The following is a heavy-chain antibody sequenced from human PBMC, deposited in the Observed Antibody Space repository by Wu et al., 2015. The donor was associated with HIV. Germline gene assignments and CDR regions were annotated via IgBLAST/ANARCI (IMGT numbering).Heavy chain of an antibody. D-gene: IGHD2-2*01. J-gene: IGHJ3*02. CDR1: GGTFSSYA. Sequence: QVQLVQSGAEVKKPGSSVKVSCKASGGTFSSYAISWMRQAPGQGLEWMGRVIPIFGTSNYAQKFQGRVTITADESTTTAHMELSSLRSEDTAVYYCAREARYCSSTSCYAFDIWGQGTMVTVSS. CDR3: AREARYCSSTSCYAFDI. V-gene: IGHV1-69*13. CDR2: VIPIFGTS.